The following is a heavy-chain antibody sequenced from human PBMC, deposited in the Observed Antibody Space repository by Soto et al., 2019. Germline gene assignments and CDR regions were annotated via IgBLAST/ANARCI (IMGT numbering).Heavy chain of an antibody. CDR1: GFTFSSYA. V-gene: IGHV3-30-3*01. Sequence: GGSLRLSCAASGFTFSSYAMHWVRQAPGKGLEWVAVISYDGSNKYYADSVKGRFTISRDNSKNTLYLQMNSLRAEDTAVYYCAKGSAMVRGVATSSYWGQGTLVTVSS. CDR2: ISYDGSNK. D-gene: IGHD3-10*01. J-gene: IGHJ4*02. CDR3: AKGSAMVRGVATSSY.